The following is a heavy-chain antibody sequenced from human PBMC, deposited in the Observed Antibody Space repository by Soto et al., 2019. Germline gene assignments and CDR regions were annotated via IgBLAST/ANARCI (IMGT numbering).Heavy chain of an antibody. D-gene: IGHD2-15*01. CDR1: GYSFTSHY. Sequence: QVQLVQSGAEVKKPGASVKVSCKASGYSFTSHYMHWVRQAPGQGLEWLGIINPSDGSTSYAQKFQVRVTMTRDTSTSTLYMELSSLNSEDTAVYYCARILSQWYDYWGQGTLVTVTS. V-gene: IGHV1-46*01. J-gene: IGHJ4*02. CDR3: ARILSQWYDY. CDR2: INPSDGST.